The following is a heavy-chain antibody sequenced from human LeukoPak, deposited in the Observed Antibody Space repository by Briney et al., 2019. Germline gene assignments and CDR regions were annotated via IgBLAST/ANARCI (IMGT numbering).Heavy chain of an antibody. Sequence: GSLRLSCAASGFTFSSYWMSWVRQPPGKGLEWIGSTYYTGSTHYNPSLKSRVTISEDTSKNQLSLKLTSVTAADMAVYYCARDRSSGYYSDAFDIWGQGTMVTVSS. CDR3: ARDRSSGYYSDAFDI. D-gene: IGHD3-22*01. V-gene: IGHV4-59*12. CDR2: TYYTGST. J-gene: IGHJ3*02. CDR1: GFTFSSYW.